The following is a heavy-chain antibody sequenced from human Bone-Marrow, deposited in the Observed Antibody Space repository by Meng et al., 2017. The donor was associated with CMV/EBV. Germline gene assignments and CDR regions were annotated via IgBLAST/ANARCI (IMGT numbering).Heavy chain of an antibody. V-gene: IGHV3-23*01. Sequence: GGSLRLSCAASGFIFSSYAMTWVRQAPGKGLEWVSTISTNGDSTYAADSVKGRFTISRDNSKNTLYLQMKTLRAEDTAVYYCAREGGNSGFDYWGQGTLVTVSS. D-gene: IGHD4-23*01. CDR2: ISTNGDST. CDR1: GFIFSSYA. CDR3: AREGGNSGFDY. J-gene: IGHJ4*02.